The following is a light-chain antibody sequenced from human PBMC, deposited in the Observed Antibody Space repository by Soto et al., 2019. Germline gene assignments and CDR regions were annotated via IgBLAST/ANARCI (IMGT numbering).Light chain of an antibody. J-gene: IGKJ5*01. Sequence: IQMTQSPSTLSASVGDRVILACRASQDISGWLAWYQQKPGEAPKLLVFDASSLEDGVPSRFSGSGSGTEFTLTVSNLQSDDFATYYCQQSYNTPITFGQGARLEIK. CDR3: QQSYNTPIT. V-gene: IGKV1-5*01. CDR1: QDISGW. CDR2: DAS.